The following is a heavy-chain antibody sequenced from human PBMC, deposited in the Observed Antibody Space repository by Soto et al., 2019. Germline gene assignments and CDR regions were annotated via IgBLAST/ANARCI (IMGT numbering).Heavy chain of an antibody. V-gene: IGHV3-66*01. D-gene: IGHD3-16*01. Sequence: EVQVVESGGGLVQPGGPLRLSCVATGFTVDSNYISWVRQAPGKGLEWVAVMYSGGTTHYADSVKDRFTVSRDTSRNTLYLQMNSLRLEDTAVYYCAREGRGNWFDPWGQGTLVTVSS. CDR1: GFTVDSNY. CDR2: MYSGGTT. CDR3: AREGRGNWFDP. J-gene: IGHJ5*02.